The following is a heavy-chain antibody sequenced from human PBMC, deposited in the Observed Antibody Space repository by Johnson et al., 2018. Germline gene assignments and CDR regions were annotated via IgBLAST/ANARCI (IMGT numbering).Heavy chain of an antibody. CDR2: IHYSGST. CDR3: ARGRKDYES. V-gene: IGHV4-59*01. J-gene: IGHJ3*01. Sequence: QVQLQESGPGLVKPSETLSLTCAVSGGSISSDYWSWVRQPPGKGLAWIGYIHYSGSTNDNSSLKRRVTISIDTSKNQFSLKLSSGTAADTAVYYCARGRKDYESWGQGTMGTVSS. D-gene: IGHD3-22*01. CDR1: GGSISSDY.